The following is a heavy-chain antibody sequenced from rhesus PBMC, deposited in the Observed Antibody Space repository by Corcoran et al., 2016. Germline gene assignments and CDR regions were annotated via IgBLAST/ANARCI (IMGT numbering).Heavy chain of an antibody. D-gene: IGHD1-26*01. CDR3: ARGGLYNWNYIRFDY. CDR1: GASISSYW. Sequence: QVQLQESGPGLVKPSETLSLTCAVSGASISSYWWNWIRQPPGKGLVWIGEINGKIGSTNYNPSLKSRVNMSKDASKNQFSLKLSSVTAADTAVYYCARGGLYNWNYIRFDYWGQGVLVTVSS. V-gene: IGHV4-80*01. CDR2: INGKIGST. J-gene: IGHJ4*01.